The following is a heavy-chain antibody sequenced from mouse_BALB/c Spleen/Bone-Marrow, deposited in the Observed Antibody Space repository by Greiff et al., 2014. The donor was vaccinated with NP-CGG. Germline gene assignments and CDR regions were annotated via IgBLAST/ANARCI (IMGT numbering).Heavy chain of an antibody. CDR3: AFYYYGSSLFAY. D-gene: IGHD1-1*01. J-gene: IGHJ3*01. CDR1: GFYIKGTY. V-gene: IGHV14-3*02. Sequence: EVHLVESGAELVKPGASVKLSCTASGFYIKGTYMHWVKQRPEQGLEWIGRIDPANGNTKYDPKFQGKATITADTSSNTAYLQLSSLTSEDTAVYYCAFYYYGSSLFAYWGQGTLVTVSA. CDR2: IDPANGNT.